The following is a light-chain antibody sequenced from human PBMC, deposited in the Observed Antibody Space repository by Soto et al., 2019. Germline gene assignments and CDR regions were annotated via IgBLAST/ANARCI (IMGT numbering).Light chain of an antibody. V-gene: IGKV1-5*01. J-gene: IGKJ1*01. CDR2: HAS. CDR3: QQYRTYS. CDR1: QSIRNW. Sequence: IQLTQSPSTLPASVGDRVTLTCRASQSIRNWLAWYQQKPGPAPKLLIFHASMLETAVPSRFSGNGSGTEFTLTISSLQPGDFATYYCQQYRTYSFGHGTKVDSK.